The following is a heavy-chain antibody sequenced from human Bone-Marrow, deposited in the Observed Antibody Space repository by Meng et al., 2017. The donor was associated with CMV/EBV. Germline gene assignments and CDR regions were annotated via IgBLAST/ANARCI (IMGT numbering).Heavy chain of an antibody. V-gene: IGHV4-34*01. D-gene: IGHD6-13*01. Sequence: SETLSLTCAVYGGSFSGYYWSWIRQPPGKGLEWIGEINHSGSTNYNPSLKSRVTISVDTSKNQFSRKLSAVTAADTAVYYCALAAAGTAPDYWGQGTLVTVSS. CDR1: GGSFSGYY. CDR3: ALAAAGTAPDY. J-gene: IGHJ4*02. CDR2: INHSGST.